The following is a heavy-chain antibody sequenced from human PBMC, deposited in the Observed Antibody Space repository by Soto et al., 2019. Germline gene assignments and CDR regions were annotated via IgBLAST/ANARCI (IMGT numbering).Heavy chain of an antibody. CDR3: VTRSRGLQSSPPRLDS. CDR2: IRGSGSTT. J-gene: IGHJ4*02. CDR1: GLTFSGYG. V-gene: IGHV3-23*01. Sequence: EVQLLESGGGLVQPGGSLRLSCAASGLTFSGYGMSWVRQAPGTGLEWVSAIRGSGSTTYYAGSVKGRFTISRDDSKNILLLQMNSLRAEDTAVYYCVTRSRGLQSSPPRLDSWGQGTLVTVSS. D-gene: IGHD4-4*01.